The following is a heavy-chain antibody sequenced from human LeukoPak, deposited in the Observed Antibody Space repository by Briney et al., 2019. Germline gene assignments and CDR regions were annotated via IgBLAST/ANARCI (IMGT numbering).Heavy chain of an antibody. D-gene: IGHD3-22*01. Sequence: ASVKVSCKASGYTFTSYAMNWVRQAPGQGLEWMGWINTNTGDPTYAQGFTGRFVFSLDTSVSTAYLQISSLKAEDTAVYYCARAYYYDSSGYQDKIDYWGQGTLVTVSS. J-gene: IGHJ4*02. CDR2: INTNTGDP. CDR3: ARAYYYDSSGYQDKIDY. V-gene: IGHV7-4-1*02. CDR1: GYTFTSYA.